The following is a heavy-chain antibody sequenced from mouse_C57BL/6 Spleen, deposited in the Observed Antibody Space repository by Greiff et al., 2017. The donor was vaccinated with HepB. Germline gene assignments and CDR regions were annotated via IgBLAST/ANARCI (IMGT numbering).Heavy chain of an antibody. CDR2: IYPGDGDT. CDR1: GYAFSSSW. V-gene: IGHV1-82*01. CDR3: ARGIYYGNYVDFDY. J-gene: IGHJ2*01. Sequence: QVQLQQSGPELVKPGASVKISCKASGYAFSSSWMNWVKQRPGKGLEWIGRIYPGDGDTNYNGKFKGKATLTADKSSSTAYMQLSSLTSEDSAVYFCARGIYYGNYVDFDYWGQGTTLTVSS. D-gene: IGHD2-1*01.